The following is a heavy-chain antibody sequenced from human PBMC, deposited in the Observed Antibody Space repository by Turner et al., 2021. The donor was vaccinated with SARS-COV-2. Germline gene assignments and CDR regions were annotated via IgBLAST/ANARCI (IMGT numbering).Heavy chain of an antibody. CDR1: GFTFSSYS. V-gene: IGHV3-21*02. CDR3: ARWHYFDRSGYYTQAFDI. J-gene: IGHJ3*02. CDR2: ISSSSSYI. D-gene: IGHD3-22*01. Sequence: EVQLVESGGGLVKPGGSLRLSCAASGFTFSSYSMNWVRQAPGKGLEWVSSISSSSSYIYYADSVKGRFTISRDNAKNSLYLQMNSLRAEDTAVYYCARWHYFDRSGYYTQAFDIWGQGTMVTVSS.